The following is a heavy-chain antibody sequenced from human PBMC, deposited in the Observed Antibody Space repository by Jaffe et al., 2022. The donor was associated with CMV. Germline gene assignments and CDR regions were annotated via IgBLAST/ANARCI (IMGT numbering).Heavy chain of an antibody. CDR1: GYTFTSYY. CDR2: INPSGGST. V-gene: IGHV1-46*01. J-gene: IGHJ4*02. CDR3: ARDPRITMIVVGNRFDY. D-gene: IGHD3-22*01. Sequence: QVQLVQSGAEVKKPGASVKVSCKASGYTFTSYYMHWVRQAPGQGLEWMGIINPSGGSTSYAQKFQGRVTMTRDTSTSTVYMELSSLRSEDTAVYYCARDPRITMIVVGNRFDYWGQGTLVTVSS.